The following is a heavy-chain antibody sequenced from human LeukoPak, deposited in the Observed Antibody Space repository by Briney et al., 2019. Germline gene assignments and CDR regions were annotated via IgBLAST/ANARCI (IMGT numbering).Heavy chain of an antibody. CDR2: IKEDGSEK. CDR1: GFTFSSYW. CDR3: ARGQRILRFLEDGAFDI. D-gene: IGHD3-3*01. Sequence: GGSLRLSCAASGFTFSSYWMSWVHQAPGKGLEWVANIKEDGSEKYYVDSVKGRFTISRDNSKNTLYLQMNSLRAEDTAVYYCARGQRILRFLEDGAFDIWGQGTMVTVSS. J-gene: IGHJ3*02. V-gene: IGHV3-7*01.